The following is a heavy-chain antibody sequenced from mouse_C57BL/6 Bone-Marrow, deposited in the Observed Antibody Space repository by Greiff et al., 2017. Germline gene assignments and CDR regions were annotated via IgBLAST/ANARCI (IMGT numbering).Heavy chain of an antibody. CDR3: ARDNWYYFDY. CDR2: ISYDGSN. V-gene: IGHV3-6*01. Sequence: EVKLVESGPGLVKPSQSLSLTCSVTAYSITSGYHRNWLRQFPGNKLEWMGYISYDGSNNYNPSFTNRISITPDPSTNPFFLKLNSVTTADAATCYCARDNWYYFDYWGQGTTLAVSS. J-gene: IGHJ2*01. D-gene: IGHD4-1*01. CDR1: AYSITSGYH.